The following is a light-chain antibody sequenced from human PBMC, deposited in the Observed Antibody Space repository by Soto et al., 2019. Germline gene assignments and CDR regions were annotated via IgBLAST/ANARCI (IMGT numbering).Light chain of an antibody. CDR2: GAS. CDR1: QSISSW. CDR3: QHLYSDPRTWT. V-gene: IGKV1-5*01. Sequence: DIQMTQYPSTLSASVGDRVTITCRAMQSISSWLAWYQQKLGKAPKALIYGASTLQAGVPSRFSGSGSGPDFTLTISSLQPEDFATYYCQHLYSDPRTWTFGQGTKVDIK. J-gene: IGKJ1*01.